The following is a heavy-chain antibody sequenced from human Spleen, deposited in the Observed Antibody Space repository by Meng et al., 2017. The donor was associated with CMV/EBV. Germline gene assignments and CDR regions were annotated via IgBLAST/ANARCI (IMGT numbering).Heavy chain of an antibody. CDR1: GGTFSSYT. Sequence: SVKVSCKASGGTFSSYTISWVRQAPGQGLEWMGRIIPILGIANYAQKFQGRVTITADKSTSTAYMELSSLRSEDTAVYYCARDKGRDIVVVPAAIPRDRAYYYYGLDVWGQGTTVTVSS. CDR3: ARDKGRDIVVVPAAIPRDRAYYYYGLDV. D-gene: IGHD2-2*02. V-gene: IGHV1-69*04. CDR2: IIPILGIA. J-gene: IGHJ6*02.